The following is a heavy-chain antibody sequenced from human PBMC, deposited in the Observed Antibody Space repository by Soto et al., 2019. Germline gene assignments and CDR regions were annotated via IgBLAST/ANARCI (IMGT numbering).Heavy chain of an antibody. CDR2: INHSGST. CDR1: GGSFSGYY. CDR3: ARISGYYFWFDP. Sequence: SETLSLTCAVYGGSFSGYYWSWIRQPPGKGLEWIGEINHSGSTNYNPSLKSRVTISVDTSKNQFSLKLSSVTAADTAVYYCARISGYYFWFDPWGQGTLVTVSS. J-gene: IGHJ5*02. D-gene: IGHD3-22*01. V-gene: IGHV4-34*01.